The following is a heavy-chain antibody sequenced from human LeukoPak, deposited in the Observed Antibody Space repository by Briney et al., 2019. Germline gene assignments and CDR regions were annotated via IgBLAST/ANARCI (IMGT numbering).Heavy chain of an antibody. CDR3: ARQNGGSWNYYYYMDV. V-gene: IGHV4-34*01. J-gene: IGHJ6*03. CDR1: GGSFSGYY. Sequence: SETLSLTCAVYGGSFSGYYWSWIRQPPGKGLEWIGEINHSGSTNYNPSLKSRVTISVDTSKNQFSLRLSSVTAADTAVYYCARQNGGSWNYYYYMDVWGKGTTVTVSS. CDR2: INHSGST. D-gene: IGHD1-26*01.